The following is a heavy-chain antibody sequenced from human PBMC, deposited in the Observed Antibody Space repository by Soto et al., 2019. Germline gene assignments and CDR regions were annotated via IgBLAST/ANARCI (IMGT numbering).Heavy chain of an antibody. CDR3: AKDQYSGSPGKPDY. V-gene: IGHV3-23*01. Sequence: VQLLESGGGLEQPGGSLRLSCAASGFTFSSYAMSWVHQAPGKGLEWVSAISGSGGTTYYADSVKGRFTISRDNSKNTLYLQMNSLRAEDTAVYYCAKDQYSGSPGKPDYWGQGTLVTVSS. CDR1: GFTFSSYA. CDR2: ISGSGGTT. D-gene: IGHD1-26*01. J-gene: IGHJ4*02.